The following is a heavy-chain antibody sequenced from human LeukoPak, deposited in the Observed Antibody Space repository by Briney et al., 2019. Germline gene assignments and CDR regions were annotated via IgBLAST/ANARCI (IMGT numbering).Heavy chain of an antibody. CDR3: AREQLVYYYYYMDV. J-gene: IGHJ6*03. CDR1: GFTFSSYS. CDR2: VSSSSSTI. V-gene: IGHV3-48*01. D-gene: IGHD6-6*01. Sequence: GGSLRLSCAASGFTFSSYSMNWVRQAPGKGLEWVSYVSSSSSTIYYADSVKGRFTISRDNAKNSLYLQMNSLRAEDTAVYYCAREQLVYYYYYMDVWGKGTTVTVSS.